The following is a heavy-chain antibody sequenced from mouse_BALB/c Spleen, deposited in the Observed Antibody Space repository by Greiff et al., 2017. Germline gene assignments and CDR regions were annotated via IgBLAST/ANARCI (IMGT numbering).Heavy chain of an antibody. J-gene: IGHJ4*01. CDR3: VRAYYSNYRAMDY. CDR2: IWTGGGT. CDR1: GFSLTSYD. V-gene: IGHV2-9-2*01. Sequence: VKLMESGPGLVAPSQSLSITCTVSGFSLTSYDISWIRQPPGKGLEWLGVIWTGGGTNYNSAFMSRLSISKDNSKSQVFLKMNSLQTDDTAIYYCVRAYYSNYRAMDYWGQGTSVTVSS. D-gene: IGHD2-5*01.